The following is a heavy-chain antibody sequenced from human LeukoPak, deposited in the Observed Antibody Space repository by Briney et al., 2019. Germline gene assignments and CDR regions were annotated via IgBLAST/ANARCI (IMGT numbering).Heavy chain of an antibody. V-gene: IGHV3-53*01. CDR3: AKEGSDDFWSGYYYLY. Sequence: GGSLRLSCAASGFTVSNNYMSWVRQAPGKALEWVSIIYSGGDTYYADSVKGRFTISRDNSRNTLYLQMNSLRAEDTAVYYCAKEGSDDFWSGYYYLYWGQGTLVTVSS. CDR1: GFTVSNNY. D-gene: IGHD3-3*01. CDR2: IYSGGDT. J-gene: IGHJ4*02.